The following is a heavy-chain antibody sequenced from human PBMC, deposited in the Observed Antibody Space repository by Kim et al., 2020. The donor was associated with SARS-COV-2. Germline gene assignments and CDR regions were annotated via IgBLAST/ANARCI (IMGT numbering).Heavy chain of an antibody. J-gene: IGHJ4*02. CDR3: AKDRQGRIDD. CDR2: ISFDGSHK. D-gene: IGHD2-21*01. V-gene: IGHV3-30*18. Sequence: GGSLRLSCAASGFTFGLYGMHWVRQAPGKGLEWVALISFDGSHKYYADSVKGRFTVSRENSINSVFVELNSVRPDDTAIYYCAKDRQGRIDDWGQGTLVIGSS. CDR1: GFTFGLYG.